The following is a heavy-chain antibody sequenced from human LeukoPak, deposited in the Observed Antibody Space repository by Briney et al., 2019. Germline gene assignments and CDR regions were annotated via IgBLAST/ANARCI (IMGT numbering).Heavy chain of an antibody. V-gene: IGHV3-9*03. CDR2: ISWNSGSI. J-gene: IGHJ4*02. CDR1: GFIFDDYA. D-gene: IGHD6-6*01. Sequence: GGSLRLSCAASGFIFDDYAIHWVRHAPGKGLEWVSGISWNSGSINYADSVKGRFTISRDNAKNSLYLQMNSLRAEDMALYYCAKGQTKHLVPIFHYWGQGTLVTVSS. CDR3: AKGQTKHLVPIFHY.